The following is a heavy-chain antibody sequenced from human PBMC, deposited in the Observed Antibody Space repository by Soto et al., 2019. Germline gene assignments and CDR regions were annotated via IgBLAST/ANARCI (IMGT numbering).Heavy chain of an antibody. CDR1: GVSLSTSGEG. V-gene: IGHV2-5*02. CDR2: IYWDDDK. Sequence: QITLRESGPTLVQPTQTLTLTCTLSGVSLSTSGEGVGWIRQPPGKALEWLALIYWDDDKRFSPSLKSRLAITRDISKNQVVMTMTDMAPEDTAIYYCAHRQRTVVVGAPFDLWRQGSQATVSS. CDR3: AHRQRTVVVGAPFDL. J-gene: IGHJ4*02. D-gene: IGHD2-15*01.